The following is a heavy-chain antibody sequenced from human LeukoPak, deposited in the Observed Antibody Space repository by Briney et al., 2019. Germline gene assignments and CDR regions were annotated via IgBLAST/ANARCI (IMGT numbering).Heavy chain of an antibody. Sequence: GASLKVSCKASGYTFTDYYIDWVRQAPGEGVEWMGWINRNGGATNYAQKFQGRVTMTRDTSISTAYMELSRLRSDDTAIYYCASLCGDYVNSDYWGQGTLVSVSS. V-gene: IGHV1-2*02. D-gene: IGHD4-17*01. CDR3: ASLCGDYVNSDY. CDR2: INRNGGAT. J-gene: IGHJ4*02. CDR1: GYTFTDYY.